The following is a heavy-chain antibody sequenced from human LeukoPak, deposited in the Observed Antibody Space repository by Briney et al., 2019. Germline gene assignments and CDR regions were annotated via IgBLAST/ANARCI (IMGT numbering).Heavy chain of an antibody. CDR3: ARDRPDTAMATFDY. Sequence: SETLSLTCTVSGGSIRSYYWSWIRQPAGKGLGWIGRIYTSGSTNYNPSLKSRVTMSVDTSKNQFSLKLSSVTAADTAVYYCARDRPDTAMATFDYWGQGTLVTVSS. J-gene: IGHJ4*02. CDR2: IYTSGST. CDR1: GGSIRSYY. D-gene: IGHD5-18*01. V-gene: IGHV4-4*07.